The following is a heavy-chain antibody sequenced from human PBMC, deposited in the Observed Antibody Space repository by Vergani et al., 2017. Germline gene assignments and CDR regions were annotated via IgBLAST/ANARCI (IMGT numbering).Heavy chain of an antibody. V-gene: IGHV1-69*02. J-gene: IGHJ4*02. CDR1: GDIFNNYT. D-gene: IGHD6-19*01. Sequence: QVHLEQSGTEVKKPGSSVKVSCKVSGDIFNNYTVTWVRQAPGQGLEWIGRIIPIIRLATSAQKFQDRVKITGDTSTNTVYMEMNNLRSEDTAVYYCATVSPGDNSGWEPFGYWGQGTLVTVSS. CDR3: ATVSPGDNSGWEPFGY. CDR2: IIPIIRLA.